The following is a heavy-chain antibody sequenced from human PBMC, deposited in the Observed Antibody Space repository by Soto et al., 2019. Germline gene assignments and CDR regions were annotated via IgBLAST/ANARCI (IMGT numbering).Heavy chain of an antibody. Sequence: PSETLSLTCTVSGGSISSGDYYWSWIRQPPGKGLEWIGYIYYSGSTYYNPSLKSRVTISVDTSKNQFSLKLSSVTAADTAVYYWARPTAINPAGVFDFWGQGTMVT. CDR3: ARPTAINPAGVFDF. CDR2: IYYSGST. V-gene: IGHV4-30-4*01. CDR1: GGSISSGDYY. D-gene: IGHD5-18*01. J-gene: IGHJ3*01.